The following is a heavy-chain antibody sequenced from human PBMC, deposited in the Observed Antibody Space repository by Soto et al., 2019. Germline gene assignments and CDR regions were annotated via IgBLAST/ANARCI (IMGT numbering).Heavy chain of an antibody. Sequence: GGSLRLSCAASGFTVSSNYMSWVRQAPGKGLEWVSVIYSGGSTYYADSVKGRFTISRHNSKNTLYLQMNSLRAEDTAVYYCARAIWDCSGGSCYSASDWDYYYYMDVWGKGTTVTVSS. CDR3: ARAIWDCSGGSCYSASDWDYYYYMDV. D-gene: IGHD2-15*01. J-gene: IGHJ6*03. CDR1: GFTVSSNY. V-gene: IGHV3-53*04. CDR2: IYSGGST.